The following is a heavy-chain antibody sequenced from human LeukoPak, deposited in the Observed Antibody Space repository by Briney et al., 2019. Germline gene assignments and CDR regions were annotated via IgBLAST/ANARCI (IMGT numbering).Heavy chain of an antibody. CDR2: INYSGST. CDR3: ARAPGEQLVPDFDY. Sequence: SETLSLTCTVSGGSITNYYWSWIRQPPGKGLEWIGYINYSGSTNYNPSLKSRITISADTSKNQFSLKLNSVTAADTAVYYCARAPGEQLVPDFDYWGQGTLVTVSS. D-gene: IGHD6-6*01. V-gene: IGHV4-59*01. J-gene: IGHJ4*02. CDR1: GGSITNYY.